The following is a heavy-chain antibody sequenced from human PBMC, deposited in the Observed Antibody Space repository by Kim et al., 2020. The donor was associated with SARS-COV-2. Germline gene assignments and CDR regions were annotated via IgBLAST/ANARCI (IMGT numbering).Heavy chain of an antibody. J-gene: IGHJ6*02. CDR2: IYPGDSDT. CDR3: ARQGAAARSAYGMDV. V-gene: IGHV5-51*01. CDR1: GYSFTSYW. Sequence: GESLKISCKGSGYSFTSYWIGWVRQMPGKGLEWMGIIYPGDSDTRYSPSFQGQVTIPADKSISTAYLQWSSLKASDTAMYYCARQGAAARSAYGMDVWGQGTTVTVSS. D-gene: IGHD6-13*01.